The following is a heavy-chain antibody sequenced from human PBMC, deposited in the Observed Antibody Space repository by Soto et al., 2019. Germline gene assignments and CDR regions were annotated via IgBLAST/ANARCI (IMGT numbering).Heavy chain of an antibody. CDR3: AHRIERRDGHYFDY. CDR2: IYWDGDE. V-gene: IGHV2-5*02. Sequence: QITLKESGPTLVKPTQTLTLTCTFSGFSLSTSGECVGWIRQPPGKALEWLAHIYWDGDERYSPSLKSRTTITKDTSKNQVVLRMTNTDPVDTATYYCAHRIERRDGHYFDYWGQGTLVTVSS. CDR1: GFSLSTSGEC. D-gene: IGHD1-1*01. J-gene: IGHJ4*02.